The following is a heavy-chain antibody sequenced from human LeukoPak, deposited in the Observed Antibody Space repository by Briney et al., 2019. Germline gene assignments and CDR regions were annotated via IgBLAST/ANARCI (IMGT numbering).Heavy chain of an antibody. J-gene: IGHJ6*03. CDR1: GFTFSSYW. D-gene: IGHD3-22*01. Sequence: GGSLRLSCAASGFTFSSYWMSWVRQAPGKGLEWVANIKQDGSEKYYVDSVKGRFTISRDNAKNSLYLQMNSLRAEDTAVYYCARVPKAYYYDSSGYYSYYYMGVWGKGTTVTISS. V-gene: IGHV3-7*01. CDR2: IKQDGSEK. CDR3: ARVPKAYYYDSSGYYSYYYMGV.